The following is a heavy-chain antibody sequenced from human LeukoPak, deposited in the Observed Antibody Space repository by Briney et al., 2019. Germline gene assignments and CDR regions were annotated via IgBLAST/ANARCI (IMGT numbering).Heavy chain of an antibody. V-gene: IGHV4-39*01. CDR1: GGSISNSSYY. D-gene: IGHD5-24*01. CDR3: ARQQVEMATHFDY. CDR2: IYYSGST. Sequence: SETLYLTCTVSGGSISNSSYYRGRIRQPPGKGLEWIGSIYYSGSTYYNPSLKSRVTISVDTSKNQFSLKLSSVTAADTAVYYCARQQVEMATHFDYWGQGTLVTVTS. J-gene: IGHJ4*02.